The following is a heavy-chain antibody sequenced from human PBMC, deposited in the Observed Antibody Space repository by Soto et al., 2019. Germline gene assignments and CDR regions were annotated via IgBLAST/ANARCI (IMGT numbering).Heavy chain of an antibody. J-gene: IGHJ4*02. Sequence: PSQTLSLTCAISGDSVSSNSAACNWIRQSPSRGLEWLGRTYYRSKWYNDYAVSVKSRITINPDTSKNQFSLQLNSVTPEDTAVYYCARDHTIFGVAAVDYWGQGTLVTVSS. CDR3: ARDHTIFGVAAVDY. CDR1: GDSVSSNSAA. D-gene: IGHD3-3*01. V-gene: IGHV6-1*01. CDR2: TYYRSKWYN.